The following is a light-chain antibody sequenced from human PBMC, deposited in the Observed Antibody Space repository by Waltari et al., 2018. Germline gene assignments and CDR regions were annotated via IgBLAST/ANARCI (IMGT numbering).Light chain of an antibody. J-gene: IGKJ1*01. CDR1: QCVSTN. CDR2: GAA. Sequence: EVVMTQSPATLSVSPGERAPPSCRASQCVSTNLAWSPQKPGQAPRLLIYGAAVRATDIPARFSGSGSGTEFTLTISSLQSEDFAVYYCHQYNDWPPTFGQGTTVEIK. V-gene: IGKV3-15*01. CDR3: HQYNDWPPT.